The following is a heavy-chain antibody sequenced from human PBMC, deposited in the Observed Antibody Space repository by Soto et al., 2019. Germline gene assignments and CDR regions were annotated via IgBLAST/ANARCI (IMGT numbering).Heavy chain of an antibody. CDR1: GFTFSSYW. D-gene: IGHD6-13*01. CDR3: GRDAGRRFDY. V-gene: IGHV3-7*01. J-gene: IGHJ4*02. CDR2: MNRDGSEK. Sequence: EVQLVESGGGLVQPGGSLRLSCAASGFTFSSYWMPWARQAPGKGLEWVASMNRDGSEKRYVDSVEGRFTISRDNAKNSLFLQMNSLIPDDMAGYYCGRDAGRRFDYWGQGSVVTVSS.